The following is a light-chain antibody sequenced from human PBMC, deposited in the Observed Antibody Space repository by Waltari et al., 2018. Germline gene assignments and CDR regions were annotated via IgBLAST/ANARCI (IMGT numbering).Light chain of an antibody. Sequence: SYVLTQPPSVSVAPGETASLTCRGNNIESKSVHWYRQRPGQAPVLFIPYDSDRPSGIPDRVSGSNSGNTATLTISRVEAGDEADYYCQVWDANTEPGVVGTGTEVTVL. CDR3: QVWDANTEPGV. V-gene: IGLV3-21*01. J-gene: IGLJ1*01. CDR1: NIESKS. CDR2: YDS.